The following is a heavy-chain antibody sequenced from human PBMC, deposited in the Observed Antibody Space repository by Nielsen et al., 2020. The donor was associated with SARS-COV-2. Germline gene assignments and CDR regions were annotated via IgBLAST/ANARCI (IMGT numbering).Heavy chain of an antibody. Sequence: ASVKVSCKVSGYTLTELSMHWVRQAPGKGLEWMGGFDPEDGETIYAQKFQGRVTMTEDTSTDTAYMELSSLRSEDTAVYYCAKDKYQLLNYGMDVWGQGTTVTVSS. J-gene: IGHJ6*02. V-gene: IGHV1-24*01. D-gene: IGHD2-2*01. CDR3: AKDKYQLLNYGMDV. CDR2: FDPEDGET. CDR1: GYTLTELS.